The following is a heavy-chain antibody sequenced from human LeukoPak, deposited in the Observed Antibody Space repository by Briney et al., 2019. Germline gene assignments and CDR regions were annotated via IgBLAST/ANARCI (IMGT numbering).Heavy chain of an antibody. Sequence: GGSLRLSCAASGFTFSNSDMHWVRQPTGKGLEWVSAIGAGGDTYYSDSVKGRFTISRENAKNSLYLQMNSLRAEDTAVYYCARGMTGSYFGHFDYWGQGTLVTVSS. D-gene: IGHD1-26*01. V-gene: IGHV3-13*04. CDR3: ARGMTGSYFGHFDY. CDR1: GFTFSNSD. J-gene: IGHJ4*02. CDR2: IGAGGDT.